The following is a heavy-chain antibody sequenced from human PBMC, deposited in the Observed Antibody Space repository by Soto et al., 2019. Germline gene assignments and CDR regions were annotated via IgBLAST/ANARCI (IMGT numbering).Heavy chain of an antibody. D-gene: IGHD6-19*01. J-gene: IGHJ4*02. CDR2: ISGSGGST. CDR3: ARGAPYRAGPAEPWLVRY. CDR1: GFTFSSYA. V-gene: IGHV3-23*01. Sequence: GGSLRLSCAASGFTFSSYAMSWVRQAPGKGLEWVSAISGSGGSTYYADSVKGRFTISRDNDKNTLYLQMNSLRAEDTAVYYCARGAPYRAGPAEPWLVRYWGQGILVTFS.